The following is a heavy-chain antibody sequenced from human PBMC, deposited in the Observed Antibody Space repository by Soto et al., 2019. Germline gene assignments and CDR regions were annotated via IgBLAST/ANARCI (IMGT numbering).Heavy chain of an antibody. D-gene: IGHD6-13*01. J-gene: IGHJ6*02. Sequence: QVQLVQYGADVKKPGDSVKVSCKASGYTFTNYGISWVRPAPGQGLEWMGWISAYNGNTNYAQKLQGRVTMTTDTPTSTAYMELRSLISDATAVYDCARSSSSWYGGYYCGMDVWGQGTTVTVSS. CDR2: ISAYNGNT. V-gene: IGHV1-18*04. CDR3: ARSSSSWYGGYYCGMDV. CDR1: GYTFTNYG.